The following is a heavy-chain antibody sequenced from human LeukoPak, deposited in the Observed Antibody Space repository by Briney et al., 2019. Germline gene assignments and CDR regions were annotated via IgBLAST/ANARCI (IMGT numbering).Heavy chain of an antibody. Sequence: PGGSLRLSCAASGFTVSTNYMSWVRQAPGKGLEWVSVIYSGGSAYYADSLKGRFTISRDNSKNTLYLQMNSLRAEDTAVYYCAKDLSWADSYYDILTGYPSSTFDYWGQGTLVTVSS. CDR1: GFTVSTNY. V-gene: IGHV3-66*02. J-gene: IGHJ4*02. CDR3: AKDLSWADSYYDILTGYPSSTFDY. D-gene: IGHD3-9*01. CDR2: IYSGGSA.